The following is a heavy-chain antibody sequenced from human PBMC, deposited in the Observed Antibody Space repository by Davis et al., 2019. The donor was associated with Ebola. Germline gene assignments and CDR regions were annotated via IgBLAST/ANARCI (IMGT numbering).Heavy chain of an antibody. CDR3: ARRRYNWNVGRWFDP. CDR1: GGSFSGYY. Sequence: SQTLSLTCAVYGGSFSGYYWSWIRQPPGKGLEWIGEINHSGSTNYNPSLKSRVTISVDTSKNQFSLKLSSVTAADTAVYYCARRRYNWNVGRWFDPWGQGTLVTVSS. D-gene: IGHD1-20*01. CDR2: INHSGST. V-gene: IGHV4-34*01. J-gene: IGHJ5*02.